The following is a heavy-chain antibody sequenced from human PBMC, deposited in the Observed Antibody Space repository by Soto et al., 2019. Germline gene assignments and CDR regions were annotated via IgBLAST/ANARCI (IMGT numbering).Heavy chain of an antibody. V-gene: IGHV1-18*01. CDR2: ISTYAGNT. Sequence: ASVKVSCKASGYTFTTHAISWVRQAPGQGLEWMGWISTYAGNTDYAQSLQGRVTMTTDTSTNTAYMELRSLRSDDTAVYYCAGDGWHTGSSITFAYGGQGALVTVSS. J-gene: IGHJ4*02. CDR1: GYTFTTHA. CDR3: AGDGWHTGSSITFAY. D-gene: IGHD6-6*01.